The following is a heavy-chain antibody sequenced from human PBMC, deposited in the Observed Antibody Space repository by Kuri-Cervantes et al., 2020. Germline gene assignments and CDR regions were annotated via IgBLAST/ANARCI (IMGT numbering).Heavy chain of an antibody. Sequence: SVKVSCKASGGTFSSYAISWVRQAPGQGLEWMGGIIPIFGTANYAQKFQGRVTITTDESTSTAYMELSSLRSEDTAVYYCASSIAAAGTWRVGYYYMDVWGKGTTVTVSS. CDR3: ASSIAAAGTWRVGYYYMDV. CDR1: GGTFSSYA. J-gene: IGHJ6*03. CDR2: IIPIFGTA. D-gene: IGHD6-13*01. V-gene: IGHV1-69*05.